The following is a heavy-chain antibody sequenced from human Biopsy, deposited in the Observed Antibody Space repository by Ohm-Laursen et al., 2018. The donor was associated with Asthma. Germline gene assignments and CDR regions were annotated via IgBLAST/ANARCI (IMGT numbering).Heavy chain of an antibody. Sequence: SETLSLTCAASGGSVSTSSYYWGWIRQPPGKGLEWIGSIYYSGGTYYNPSLKSRVTIFVDTSKNQFFLKLSSVTAADMAVYYCARRITIFGVVAYFDYWGQGTLVTVSS. D-gene: IGHD3-3*01. CDR3: ARRITIFGVVAYFDY. CDR1: GGSVSTSSYY. V-gene: IGHV4-39*01. J-gene: IGHJ4*02. CDR2: IYYSGGT.